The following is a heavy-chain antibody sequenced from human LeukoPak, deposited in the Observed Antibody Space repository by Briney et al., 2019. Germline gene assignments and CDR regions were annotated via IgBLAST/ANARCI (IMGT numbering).Heavy chain of an antibody. CDR2: IYTSGST. V-gene: IGHV4-61*02. CDR1: GGSISSGSYY. J-gene: IGHJ2*01. Sequence: SQTLSLTCTVCGGSISSGSYYWSWIRQPAGKGLEWIGRIYTSGSTNYNPSLKSRVTISVDTSKNQFSLKLSSVTAADTAVYYCAREGHTLTTVGGWGRGTLVTVSS. CDR3: AREGHTLTTVGG. D-gene: IGHD4-23*01.